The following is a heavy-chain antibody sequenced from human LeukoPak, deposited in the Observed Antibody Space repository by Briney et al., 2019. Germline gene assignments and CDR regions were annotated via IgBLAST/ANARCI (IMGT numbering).Heavy chain of an antibody. V-gene: IGHV1-2*02. CDR2: INPNSGGT. D-gene: IGHD6-19*01. Sequence: ASVKVSCKASGYTFTGYYMHWVRQAPGQGLEWMGWINPNSGGTNYAQKFQGRVTMTRDTSISTAYMELSRLRSDDTAVYYCARDHSSGRSHVDAFDIWGQGTMVTVSS. CDR1: GYTFTGYY. J-gene: IGHJ3*02. CDR3: ARDHSSGRSHVDAFDI.